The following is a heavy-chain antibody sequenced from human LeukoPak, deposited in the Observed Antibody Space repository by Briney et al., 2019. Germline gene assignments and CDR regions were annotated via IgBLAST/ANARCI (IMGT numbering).Heavy chain of an antibody. D-gene: IGHD2-2*01. Sequence: ASVKVSCKASGYTFTSYDINWVRQATGQGLEWMGWMNPNSGNTGYAQKFQGRVTMTRNTSISTAYMELSSLRSEDTAVYYCAIAMGYCNSTICWDYYYMDVCGKGTTVTISS. CDR3: AIAMGYCNSTICWDYYYMDV. CDR1: GYTFTSYD. J-gene: IGHJ6*03. CDR2: MNPNSGNT. V-gene: IGHV1-8*01.